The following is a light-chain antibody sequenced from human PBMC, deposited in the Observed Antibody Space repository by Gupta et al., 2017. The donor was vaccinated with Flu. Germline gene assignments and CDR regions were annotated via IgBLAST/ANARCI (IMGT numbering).Light chain of an antibody. CDR2: DDG. V-gene: IGLV3-21*02. CDR3: QVWDSASLGV. J-gene: IGLJ2*01. Sequence: PGQTATITGGGHNLGRRGVHWYQQRPGQAPILVLYDDGDRPSGIPERFTGPKSGDTATLSISRVEAGDEADYYCQVWDSASLGVFGGGTRLTVL. CDR1: NLGRRG.